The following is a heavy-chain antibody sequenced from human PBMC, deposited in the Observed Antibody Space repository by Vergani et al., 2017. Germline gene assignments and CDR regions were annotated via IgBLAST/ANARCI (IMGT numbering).Heavy chain of an antibody. CDR2: ISGQNFRT. J-gene: IGHJ4*02. Sequence: EVQLLESGGGSAQPGESLRLSCVASGFPFTAHGLNWVRQAPGKGLEWVSGISGQNFRTHYADSVKGGFTISRDDSKNTVYLQINSLSSEDPACYYCADRYADYGFSPFWGQGTMVTVSS. CDR1: GFPFTAHG. D-gene: IGHD3/OR15-3a*01. CDR3: ADRYADYGFSPF. V-gene: IGHV3-23*01.